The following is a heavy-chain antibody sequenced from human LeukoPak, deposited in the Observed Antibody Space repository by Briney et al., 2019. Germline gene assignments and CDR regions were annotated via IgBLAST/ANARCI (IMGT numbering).Heavy chain of an antibody. Sequence: HPGGSLRLSCAASGFTFSSYAMSWVRQAPGKGLEWVSAISGSGGSTYYADSVKGRFTISRDNAKNSLYLQMNSLRAEDTAVYYCARDRSDILTGFGNAFDIWGQGTMDTVSS. J-gene: IGHJ3*02. D-gene: IGHD3-9*01. CDR2: ISGSGGST. CDR3: ARDRSDILTGFGNAFDI. CDR1: GFTFSSYA. V-gene: IGHV3-23*01.